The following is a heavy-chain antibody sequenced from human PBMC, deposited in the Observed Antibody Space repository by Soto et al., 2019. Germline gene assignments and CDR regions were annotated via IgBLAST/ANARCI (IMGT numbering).Heavy chain of an antibody. D-gene: IGHD1-1*01. Sequence: SGGSLRLSCAASGFTFRNYWMHWVRQAPGKGLVWVSRVTSDGSSTNYADSVKGRFTISRDNAKNTLYLRMNSLRAEDTAVYYCVRDNWNSYWGQGTLVTVSS. CDR3: VRDNWNSY. J-gene: IGHJ4*02. CDR2: VTSDGSST. V-gene: IGHV3-74*01. CDR1: GFTFRNYW.